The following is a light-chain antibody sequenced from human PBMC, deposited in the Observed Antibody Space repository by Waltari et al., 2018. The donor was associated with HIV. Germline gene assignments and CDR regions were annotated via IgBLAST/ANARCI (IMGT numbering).Light chain of an antibody. J-gene: IGLJ3*02. V-gene: IGLV6-57*01. Sequence: NFMLTQPHYVSESPGKTVTISCTRTGGSITSHYVQWYQRRPGGSPTTVIYEDDQRPSGVPGRFSGSIDSSSNSASLTISGLKPEDEADYYCQSSDRNNQVFGGGTKLTVL. CDR2: EDD. CDR1: GGSITSHY. CDR3: QSSDRNNQV.